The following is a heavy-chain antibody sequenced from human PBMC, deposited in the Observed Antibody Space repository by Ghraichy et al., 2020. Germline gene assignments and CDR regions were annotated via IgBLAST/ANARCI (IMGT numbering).Heavy chain of an antibody. Sequence: ASVKVSCKASGYTFSSYEIHWVRQATGQGQGLEWMGWMHANGNTAYANKFQCRVNMTRSTSTRTAYVELSSLRSEDTAVYYCARGYSGMTTFDIWGQGTMVTVTS. D-gene: IGHD4-23*01. CDR2: MHANGNT. J-gene: IGHJ3*02. CDR3: ARGYSGMTTFDI. V-gene: IGHV1-8*01. CDR1: GYTFSSYE.